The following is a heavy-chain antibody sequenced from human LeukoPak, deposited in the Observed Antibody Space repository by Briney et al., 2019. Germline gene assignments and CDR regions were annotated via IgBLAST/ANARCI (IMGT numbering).Heavy chain of an antibody. J-gene: IGHJ6*03. D-gene: IGHD4-11*01. CDR2: INHSGST. CDR1: GGSFSGYY. V-gene: IGHV4-34*01. CDR3: ARGMTTVPYYYMAV. Sequence: SETLSLTCAVYGGSFSGYYWSWIRQPPGKGLEWIGEINHSGSTNYNPSLKSRVTISVDTSKNQFSLKLSSVTAADTAVYYCARGMTTVPYYYMAVWGKGTTVTVSS.